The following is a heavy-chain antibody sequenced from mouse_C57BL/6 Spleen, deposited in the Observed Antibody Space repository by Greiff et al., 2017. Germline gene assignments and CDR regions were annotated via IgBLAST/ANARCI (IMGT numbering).Heavy chain of an antibody. D-gene: IGHD1-1*01. Sequence: QVQLQQPGAELVKPGASVKVSCKASGYTFTSYWMHWVKQRPGQGLEWIGRIHPSASDTTYNQKFKGKATLTVDKSSSTADMQLSSLTSEDSAVYYYAMEMDYYGSSNACFDYWGQGTTLTVSA. CDR1: GYTFTSYW. V-gene: IGHV1-74*01. CDR2: IHPSASDT. J-gene: IGHJ2*01. CDR3: AMEMDYYGSSNACFDY.